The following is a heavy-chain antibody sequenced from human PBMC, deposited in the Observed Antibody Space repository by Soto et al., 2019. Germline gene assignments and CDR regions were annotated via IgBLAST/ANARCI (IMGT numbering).Heavy chain of an antibody. CDR2: INPNSGGA. Sequence: ASVKVSCKASGYTFTGYYMHWVRQAPGQGLEWMGWINPNSGGANYAQKFQGWVTMTRDTSISTAYMELSRLRSDDTAVYYCARDSRYSYGLYYYYGMDVWGQGTTVTVSS. CDR3: ARDSRYSYGLYYYYGMDV. CDR1: GYTFTGYY. J-gene: IGHJ6*02. V-gene: IGHV1-2*04. D-gene: IGHD5-18*01.